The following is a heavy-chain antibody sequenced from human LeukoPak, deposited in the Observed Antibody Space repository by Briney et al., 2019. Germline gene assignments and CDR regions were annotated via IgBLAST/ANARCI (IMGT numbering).Heavy chain of an antibody. Sequence: GASVKVSCKASGYTFTGYYMHWVRQAPGQGLEWMGWINPNSGGTNYAQKFQGRVTMTRDTSISTAYMELSRLRSDDTAVYYCARGASTTDIVVVTAAVDYWGQGTLVTVSS. V-gene: IGHV1-2*02. J-gene: IGHJ4*02. CDR3: ARGASTTDIVVVTAAVDY. CDR2: INPNSGGT. D-gene: IGHD2-2*01. CDR1: GYTFTGYY.